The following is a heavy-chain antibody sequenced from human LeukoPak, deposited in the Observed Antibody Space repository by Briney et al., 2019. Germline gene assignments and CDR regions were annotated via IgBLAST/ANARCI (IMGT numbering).Heavy chain of an antibody. Sequence: ASVKVSCKASGYTFTGCYMHWVRQAPGQGLEWMGWINPNSGGTNYAQKFQGRVTMTRDTSTSTAYMELSRLRSDDTAVYYCARGNSITMIVAGTDYWGQGTLVTVSS. V-gene: IGHV1-2*02. CDR3: ARGNSITMIVAGTDY. J-gene: IGHJ4*02. CDR1: GYTFTGCY. D-gene: IGHD3-22*01. CDR2: INPNSGGT.